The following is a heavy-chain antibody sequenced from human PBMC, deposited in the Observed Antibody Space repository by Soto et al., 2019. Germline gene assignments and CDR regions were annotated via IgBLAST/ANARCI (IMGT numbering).Heavy chain of an antibody. CDR1: GFTFSSYA. D-gene: IGHD3-9*01. Sequence: PGGSLRLSCSASGFTFSSYAMHWVRQAPGKGLEYVSAISSNGAGTYYADSVKGRCTISRDNSKKTLYLQMSSLRAEDTAVYYCVKDLYDIVTGPFDYWGQGTLVTV. CDR2: ISSNGAGT. V-gene: IGHV3-64D*08. J-gene: IGHJ4*02. CDR3: VKDLYDIVTGPFDY.